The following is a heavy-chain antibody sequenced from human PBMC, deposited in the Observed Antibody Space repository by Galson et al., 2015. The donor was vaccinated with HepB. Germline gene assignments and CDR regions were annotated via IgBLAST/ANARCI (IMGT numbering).Heavy chain of an antibody. V-gene: IGHV4-39*01. CDR3: AGQDCLGSSSTSCYTFDY. CDR2: IYYSGST. CDR1: GGSISSSSYY. J-gene: IGHJ4*02. D-gene: IGHD2-2*02. Sequence: SETLSLTCTVSGGSISSSSYYWGWIRQPPGKGLEWIGSIYYSGSTYYNPSLKSRVTISVDTSKNQFSLKLSSVTAADTAVYYCAGQDCLGSSSTSCYTFDYWGQGTLVTVSS.